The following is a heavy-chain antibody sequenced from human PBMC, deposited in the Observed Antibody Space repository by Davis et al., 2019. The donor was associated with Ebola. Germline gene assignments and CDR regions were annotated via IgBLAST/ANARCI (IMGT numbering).Heavy chain of an antibody. CDR3: AAIYGWAFGYYYLDV. D-gene: IGHD2-2*02. CDR1: GGSVSSYY. J-gene: IGHJ6*03. CDR2: IHYSGNS. V-gene: IGHV4-59*02. Sequence: PSETLSLTCTVSGGSVSSYYWNWIRQPPGKGLEWIGYIHYSGNSDYNPSPKSRVTMSVDTSKNQFSLNLSSVTAADTAVYYCAAIYGWAFGYYYLDVWGRGTTVTVS.